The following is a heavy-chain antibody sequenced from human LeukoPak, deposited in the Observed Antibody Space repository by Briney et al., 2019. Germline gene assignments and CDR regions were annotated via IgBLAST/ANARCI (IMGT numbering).Heavy chain of an antibody. D-gene: IGHD3-3*01. CDR3: ASSRRYDFWSGYGFGY. CDR1: GGSISSSSYY. CDR2: IYYSGST. V-gene: IGHV4-39*01. J-gene: IGHJ4*02. Sequence: SETLSLTCTVSGGSISSSSYYWGWIRQPPGKGLEWIGSIYYSGSTYYNPSLKSRATISVDTSKNQFSLKLSSVTAADTAVYYCASSRRYDFWSGYGFGYWGQGTLVTVSS.